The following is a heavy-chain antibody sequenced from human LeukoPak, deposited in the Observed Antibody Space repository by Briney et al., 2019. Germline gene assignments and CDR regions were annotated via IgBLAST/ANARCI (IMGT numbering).Heavy chain of an antibody. CDR1: GGSINSYY. J-gene: IGHJ4*02. CDR3: ASSRSRSVLSLIVY. V-gene: IGHV4-59*01. Sequence: SETLSLTCTVSGGSINSYYWSWIRHPPGKGLEWVGYIYFSGRTTYTPSLKRRVTISVDTTKNKFCRKVSSVTAADTAVYFCASSRSRSVLSLIVYWGQGALVTVSS. D-gene: IGHD5/OR15-5a*01. CDR2: IYFSGRT.